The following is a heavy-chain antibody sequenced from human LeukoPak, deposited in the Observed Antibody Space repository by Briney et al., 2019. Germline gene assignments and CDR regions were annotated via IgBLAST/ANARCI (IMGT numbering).Heavy chain of an antibody. D-gene: IGHD3-22*01. V-gene: IGHV1-2*02. CDR2: INPNSGVT. CDR1: GYTFTGYY. Sequence: ASVKVSCKASGYTFTGYYMHWVRQAPGQGLEWMGWINPNSGVTNYAQRFQGRVTMTWDTSISTAYMELSRLTSDDTAVYYCARGIANYYGSSGYSVYWGLGTLVTVSS. J-gene: IGHJ4*02. CDR3: ARGIANYYGSSGYSVY.